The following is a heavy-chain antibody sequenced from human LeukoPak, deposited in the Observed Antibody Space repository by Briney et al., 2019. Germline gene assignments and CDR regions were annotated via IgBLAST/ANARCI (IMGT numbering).Heavy chain of an antibody. D-gene: IGHD4-11*01. J-gene: IGHJ6*02. CDR3: ARDRYSNSFFYYYAMDV. CDR1: GGSISSGGYY. Sequence: SETLSLTCTVSGGSISSGGYYWSWIRQHPGTGLEWIGYIYYSGSTYYNPSLKSRVTISVDTSKSQFSLKLSSLTAADTAVYYCARDRYSNSFFYYYAMDVWGQGTTVTVSS. CDR2: IYYSGST. V-gene: IGHV4-31*03.